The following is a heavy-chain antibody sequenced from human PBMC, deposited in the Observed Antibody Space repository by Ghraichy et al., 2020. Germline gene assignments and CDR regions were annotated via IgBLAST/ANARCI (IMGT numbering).Heavy chain of an antibody. V-gene: IGHV1-8*01. J-gene: IGHJ4*02. D-gene: IGHD2-15*01. CDR1: GYTFTSYD. CDR2: MNPDSGNT. CDR3: ARGYSKWWLALYDY. Sequence: GESLNISCKASGYTFTSYDIHWVRQATGQGLEWMGWMNPDSGNTGYAQKFQGRVTMTGSSSTGTAYMELSSLRSEDTAVYYCARGYSKWWLALYDYWGQGTLITVSS.